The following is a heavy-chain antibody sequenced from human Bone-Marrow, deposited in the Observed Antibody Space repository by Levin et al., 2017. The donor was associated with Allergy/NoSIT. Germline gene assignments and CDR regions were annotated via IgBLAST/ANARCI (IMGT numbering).Heavy chain of an antibody. CDR2: ISYDGSNK. V-gene: IGHV3-30*18. D-gene: IGHD1-26*01. J-gene: IGHJ4*02. CDR1: GFNFGIYG. CDR3: AKALYSGSYYGDY. Sequence: GGSLRLSCEASGFNFGIYGMLWVRQAPGKGLEWVAAISYDGSNKNYADSVKGRFTISRDNSKNTLSLQMNSLRAEDTAVYYCAKALYSGSYYGDYWGQGTLVTVSS.